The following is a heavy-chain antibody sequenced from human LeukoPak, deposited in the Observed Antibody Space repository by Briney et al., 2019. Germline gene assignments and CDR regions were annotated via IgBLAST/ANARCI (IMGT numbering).Heavy chain of an antibody. CDR2: ISSSSSSI. CDR3: ARGISAAGHYYGLDV. V-gene: IGHV3-48*02. CDR1: GFTFSIYS. J-gene: IGHJ6*02. Sequence: SGGSLRLSCAASGFTFSIYSMNWVRQAPGKGLEWASYISSSSSSIYYADSVKGRFTISRDKAKNSLYLQMNSLRDEDTAVYYCARGISAAGHYYGLDVWDQGTTVTVSS. D-gene: IGHD6-13*01.